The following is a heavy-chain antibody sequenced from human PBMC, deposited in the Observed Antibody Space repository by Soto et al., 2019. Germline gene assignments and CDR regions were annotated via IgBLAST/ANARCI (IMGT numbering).Heavy chain of an antibody. CDR3: ARGSSGYPDSHFDL. CDR1: GYTFISFG. Sequence: GASVKVSCKASGYTFISFGISWVRQAPGQGLEWMGWISANNGDRSYAKKLQGRVTLTTDRSTSTAYMDLKSLRSDDTAVYYCARGSSGYPDSHFDLWGRGTLVTVSS. V-gene: IGHV1-18*01. CDR2: ISANNGDR. J-gene: IGHJ2*01. D-gene: IGHD3-9*01.